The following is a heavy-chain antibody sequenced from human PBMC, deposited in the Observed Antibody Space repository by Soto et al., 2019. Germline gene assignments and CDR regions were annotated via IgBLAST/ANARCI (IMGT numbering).Heavy chain of an antibody. Sequence: ASETPSLTCAVSGGSLSSTNLWTWVRQPPGKGLEWIGEIYHSGSTNYNPSLKSRVTMSVDKSKNQFSLNLRSVTAADTAVYFCVSGGTGNFDPWGQGTLVTVSS. V-gene: IGHV4-4*02. CDR3: VSGGTGNFDP. J-gene: IGHJ5*02. CDR1: GGSLSSTNL. CDR2: IYHSGST. D-gene: IGHD3-10*01.